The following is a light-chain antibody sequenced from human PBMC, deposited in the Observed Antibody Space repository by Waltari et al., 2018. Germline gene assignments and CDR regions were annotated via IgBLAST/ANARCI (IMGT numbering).Light chain of an antibody. CDR1: SGHSSYA. V-gene: IGLV4-69*02. J-gene: IGLJ2*01. CDR3: QTWGTGFVI. Sequence: QPVVTQSSSASASLGASVKLTCTLDSGHSSYAVAWYQLQAEKAPRFLMKVNSDGSHGKGDESADRFSGSSSGAERFLSISSVQSEDEADYYCQTWGTGFVIFGGGTKLTVL. CDR2: VNSDGSH.